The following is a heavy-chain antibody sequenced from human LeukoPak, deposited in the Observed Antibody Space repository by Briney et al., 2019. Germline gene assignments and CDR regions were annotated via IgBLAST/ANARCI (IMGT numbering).Heavy chain of an antibody. CDR3: AKVLSGLRYFDWLSDAFDI. CDR2: ISYDGSNK. CDR1: GFTFSSYG. J-gene: IGHJ3*02. V-gene: IGHV3-30*18. D-gene: IGHD3-9*01. Sequence: GGSLRLSCAASGFTFSSYGMHWVRQAPGKRLEWAAVISYDGSNKYYADSVKGRFTISRDNSKNTLYLQMNSLRAEDTAVYYCAKVLSGLRYFDWLSDAFDIWGQGTMVTVSS.